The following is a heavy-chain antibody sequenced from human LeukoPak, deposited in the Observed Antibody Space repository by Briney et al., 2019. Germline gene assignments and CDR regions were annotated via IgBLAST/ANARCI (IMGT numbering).Heavy chain of an antibody. CDR2: INPSGGST. V-gene: IGHV1-46*01. CDR1: GYTFTSYY. D-gene: IGHD6-19*01. Sequence: GASVKVSCKASGYTFTSYYMHWVRQAPGQGLEWMGIINPSGGSTSYAQKFQGRVTMTRDMSTSTVYMELSSLRSEDTAVYYCARQFPYSSGWYLEMDVWGKGTTVTVSS. CDR3: ARQFPYSSGWYLEMDV. J-gene: IGHJ6*04.